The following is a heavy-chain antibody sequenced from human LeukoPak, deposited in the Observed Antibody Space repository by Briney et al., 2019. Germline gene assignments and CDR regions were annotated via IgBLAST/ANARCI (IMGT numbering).Heavy chain of an antibody. CDR1: GGSISSGSYY. J-gene: IGHJ4*02. CDR2: IYYRGST. D-gene: IGHD3-22*01. CDR3: ARRYYDSSGPYDY. Sequence: SETLSLTCTVSGGSISSGSYYWSWIRQPPGKGLEWIGYIYYRGSTNYNPSLKSRVTISVDTSKNQFSLKLSSVTAADTAVYYCARRYYDSSGPYDYWGQGTLVTVSS. V-gene: IGHV4-61*01.